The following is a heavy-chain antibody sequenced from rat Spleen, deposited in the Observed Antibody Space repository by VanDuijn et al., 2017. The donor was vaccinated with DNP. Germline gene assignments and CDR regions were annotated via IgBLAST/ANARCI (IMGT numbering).Heavy chain of an antibody. CDR1: GFNFNDYW. Sequence: EVKLVESGGGLVQPGRSLKLSCAASGFNFNDYWMGWVRQAPGKGLEWIGEINEDSGTINYTPSLKDKVTISRDNAQNTLYLQMSKLGSEDSAIYYCSREGLRASDYWGQGVLVTVSS. CDR2: INEDSGTI. V-gene: IGHV4-2*01. J-gene: IGHJ2*01. D-gene: IGHD4-1*01. CDR3: SREGLRASDY.